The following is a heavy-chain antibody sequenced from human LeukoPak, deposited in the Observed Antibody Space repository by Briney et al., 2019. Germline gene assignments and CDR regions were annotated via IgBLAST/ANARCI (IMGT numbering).Heavy chain of an antibody. D-gene: IGHD5-18*01. J-gene: IGHJ6*02. V-gene: IGHV4-31*11. CDR2: IYYSGST. CDR1: GGSFSGYY. CDR3: ARDRGYSYGLYYYYYYGMDV. Sequence: PSETLSLTCAVYGGSFSGYYWSWIRQHPGKGLEWIGYIYYSGSTYYNPSLKSRVTISVDTSKNQFSLKLSSVTAADTAVYYCARDRGYSYGLYYYYYYGMDVWGQGTTVTVSS.